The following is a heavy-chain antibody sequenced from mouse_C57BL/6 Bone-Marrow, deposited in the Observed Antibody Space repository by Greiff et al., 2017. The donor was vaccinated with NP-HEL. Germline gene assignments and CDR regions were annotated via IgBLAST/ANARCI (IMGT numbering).Heavy chain of an antibody. Sequence: DVKLVESGPGLVKPSQSLSLTCSVTGYSITSGYYWNWIRQFPGNKLEWMGYISYDGSNNYNPSLKNRISITRDTSKNQFFLKLNSVTTEDTATYYCARGVLRYNAMDYWGQGTSVTVSS. V-gene: IGHV3-6*01. D-gene: IGHD1-1*01. CDR3: ARGVLRYNAMDY. J-gene: IGHJ4*01. CDR2: ISYDGSN. CDR1: GYSITSGYY.